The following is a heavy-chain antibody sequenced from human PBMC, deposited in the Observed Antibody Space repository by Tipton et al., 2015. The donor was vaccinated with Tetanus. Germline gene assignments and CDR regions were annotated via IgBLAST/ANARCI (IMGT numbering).Heavy chain of an antibody. D-gene: IGHD6-13*01. CDR2: IYTSGST. CDR3: ARGWGSSWYYFDY. J-gene: IGHJ4*02. V-gene: IGHV4-4*07. Sequence: TLSLTCSVSGDSISSFYWSWIRQPAGKGLEWIGRIYTSGSTNYNPSLKSRVTMSVDTSKRQFSLKLNSVTAADTAVYYWARGWGSSWYYFDYWGQGILVTVSS. CDR1: GDSISSFY.